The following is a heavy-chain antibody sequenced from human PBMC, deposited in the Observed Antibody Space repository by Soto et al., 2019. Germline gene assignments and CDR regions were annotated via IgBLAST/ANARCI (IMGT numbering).Heavy chain of an antibody. Sequence: PGGSLRLSCAASGFTFSSYWMSWVRQAPGKGLEWVANIKQDESEKYYVDSVKGRFTISRDNAKNSLYLQMNSLRAEDTAVYYCARAEEYSSSHFDYWGQGTLVTVSS. CDR3: ARAEEYSSSHFDY. D-gene: IGHD6-6*01. CDR1: GFTFSSYW. J-gene: IGHJ4*02. CDR2: IKQDESEK. V-gene: IGHV3-7*01.